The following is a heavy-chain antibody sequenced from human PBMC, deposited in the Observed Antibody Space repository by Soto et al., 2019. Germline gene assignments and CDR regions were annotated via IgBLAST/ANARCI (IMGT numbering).Heavy chain of an antibody. Sequence: QEQLQESGPRLVKPSETLSLTCSVSGGSISNYHWSWIRQPSGKGLEWIGYISYTGSTNYSPSLKSRVTMLLATSKKQFSLKLSSVTAADTAVYYCARVAADAYWSGYDDYWGQGTLVTVSS. CDR2: ISYTGST. CDR3: ARVAADAYWSGYDDY. CDR1: GGSISNYH. D-gene: IGHD3-3*01. V-gene: IGHV4-59*01. J-gene: IGHJ4*02.